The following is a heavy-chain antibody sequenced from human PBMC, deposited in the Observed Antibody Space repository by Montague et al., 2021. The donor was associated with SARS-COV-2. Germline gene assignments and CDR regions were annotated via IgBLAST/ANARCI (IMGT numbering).Heavy chain of an antibody. CDR2: IYWGVEK. D-gene: IGHD4-17*01. CDR3: AHSYGDYLFDY. Sequence: PALVKPTQTLTLTCTFSGFSITTSTMGVGWIRQPPGKALEWLALIYWGVEKRFSPSLKSRLTITKDTFKDQVVLRMTNMDPVDTATYYCAHSYGDYLFDYWGQGTLVTVSS. V-gene: IGHV2-5*02. J-gene: IGHJ4*02. CDR1: GFSITTSTMG.